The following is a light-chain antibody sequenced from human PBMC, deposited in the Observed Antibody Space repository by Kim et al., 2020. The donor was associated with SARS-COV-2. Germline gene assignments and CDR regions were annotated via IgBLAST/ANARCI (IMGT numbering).Light chain of an antibody. CDR1: SLRSYY. V-gene: IGLV3-19*01. CDR3: NSRDSSGNHYV. CDR2: GKN. J-gene: IGLJ1*01. Sequence: ALRQTVRFTCQGDSLRSYYASWYQQKPGQAPVLVIYGKNNRPSGIPDRFSGSSSGNTASLTITGAQAEDEADYYCNSRDSSGNHYVFGTGTKVTVL.